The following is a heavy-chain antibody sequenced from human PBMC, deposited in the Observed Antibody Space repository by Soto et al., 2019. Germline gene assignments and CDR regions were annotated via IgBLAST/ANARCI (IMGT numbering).Heavy chain of an antibody. D-gene: IGHD6-25*01. CDR3: ARGSSGAFDI. V-gene: IGHV3-21*01. CDR1: GFTFSSYS. Sequence: PVGSLRLSCAASGFTFSSYSMNWVRQAPGKGLEWVSSISSSSSYIYYADSVKGRFTISRDNAKNSLYLQMNSLRAEDTAVYYCARGSSGAFDIWGQGTMVTVSS. CDR2: ISSSSSYI. J-gene: IGHJ3*02.